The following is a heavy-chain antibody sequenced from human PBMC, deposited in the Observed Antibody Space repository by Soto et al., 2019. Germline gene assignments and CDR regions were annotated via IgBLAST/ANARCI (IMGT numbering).Heavy chain of an antibody. CDR1: GGSISSGGYY. V-gene: IGHV4-31*03. Sequence: SETLSLTCTVSGGSISSGGYYWSWIRQHPGKGLEWIGYIYYSGSTYYNPSLKSRVTISVDTSKNQFSLKLSSVTAADTAVYYCASEGFCTNGVCYRTYGMDVWGQGTTVTVSS. CDR3: ASEGFCTNGVCYRTYGMDV. CDR2: IYYSGST. D-gene: IGHD2-8*01. J-gene: IGHJ6*02.